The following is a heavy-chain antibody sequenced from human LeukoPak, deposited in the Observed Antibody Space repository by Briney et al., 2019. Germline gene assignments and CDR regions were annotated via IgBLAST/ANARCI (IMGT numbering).Heavy chain of an antibody. V-gene: IGHV3-23*01. CDR1: GFTFRNYA. CDR3: ARDCPSHGDCQFDY. J-gene: IGHJ4*02. D-gene: IGHD2-21*02. Sequence: GVSLRLFCAASGFTFRNYAMRCARQAPGRGLEGVSCISCSCGSTYNADCVKGRFTLSRDNYKNTLYLQMNNQRAEDTAIYYFARDCPSHGDCQFDYWGQGTLVSVSS. CDR2: ISCSCGST.